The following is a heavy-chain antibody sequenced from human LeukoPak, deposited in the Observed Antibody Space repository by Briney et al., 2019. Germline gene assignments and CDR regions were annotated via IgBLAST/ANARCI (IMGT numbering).Heavy chain of an antibody. J-gene: IGHJ4*02. CDR2: ISWDGGST. V-gene: IGHV3-43*01. CDR1: GFTFDDYT. D-gene: IGHD2-15*01. Sequence: SGGSLRLSCAAPGFTFDDYTMHWVRQAPGKGLEWVSLISWDGGSTYYADSVKGRFTISRDNSKNSLYLQMNSLRTEVTALYYCAKAFNAYCSGGSCYSSDFDYWGQGTLVTVSS. CDR3: AKAFNAYCSGGSCYSSDFDY.